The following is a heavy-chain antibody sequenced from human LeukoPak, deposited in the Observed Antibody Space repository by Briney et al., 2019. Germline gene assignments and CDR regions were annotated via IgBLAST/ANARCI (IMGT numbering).Heavy chain of an antibody. D-gene: IGHD3-3*01. J-gene: IGHJ3*02. V-gene: IGHV3-72*01. CDR3: AREGWYYDFWSGYKHDAFDI. CDR2: TKNRANSHIT. CDR1: GFTLSDHY. Sequence: GGSLRLSCVASGFTLSDHYMDWVRQAPGKGLEWISRTKNRANSHITQYAASVNGRFIASRDDSKNSLFLQMNSLRAEDTAVYYCAREGWYYDFWSGYKHDAFDIWGQGTMVTVSS.